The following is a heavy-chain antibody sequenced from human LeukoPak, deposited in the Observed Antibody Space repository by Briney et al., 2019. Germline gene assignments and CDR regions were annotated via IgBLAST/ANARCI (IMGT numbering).Heavy chain of an antibody. J-gene: IGHJ5*02. V-gene: IGHV6-1*01. Sequence: SQTLSLTCAISGDSVSSNIAAWNWIRQSPSRGLEWLGRTYYRSKWYNDYAVSVRSRITIDPDTSKNQFSLQLNSATPEDTAVYYCARRLTQYDCFDPWGQGILVTVSS. CDR2: TYYRSKWYN. CDR3: ARRLTQYDCFDP. D-gene: IGHD2-2*01. CDR1: GDSVSSNIAA.